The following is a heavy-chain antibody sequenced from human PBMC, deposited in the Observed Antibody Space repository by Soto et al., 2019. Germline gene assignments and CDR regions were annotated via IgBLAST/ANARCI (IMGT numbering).Heavy chain of an antibody. CDR2: ISGSGGST. J-gene: IGHJ4*02. CDR3: TTDGPFVLEVAH. CDR1: GFTFSSYA. V-gene: IGHV3-23*01. Sequence: PGGSLRLSCAASGFTFSSYAMSWVRQAPGKGLEWVSAISGSGGSTYYADSVKGRFTISRDNSKNTLYLQMNSLKTEDTAVYYCTTDGPFVLEVAHWGQGTLVTVSS. D-gene: IGHD2-8*01.